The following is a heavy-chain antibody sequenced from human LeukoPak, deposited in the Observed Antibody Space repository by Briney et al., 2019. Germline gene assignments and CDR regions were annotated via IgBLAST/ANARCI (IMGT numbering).Heavy chain of an antibody. CDR3: AKDLEKYQLPEYFQH. Sequence: GGSLRLSCAASGFTFSSYAMSWVRQAPGKGLEWVSAISGSGGSTYYADSVKGRFTISRDNSKNTLYLQMNSLRAEDTAVYYCAKDLEKYQLPEYFQHWGQGTLVTVSS. CDR2: ISGSGGST. D-gene: IGHD2-2*01. CDR1: GFTFSSYA. V-gene: IGHV3-23*01. J-gene: IGHJ1*01.